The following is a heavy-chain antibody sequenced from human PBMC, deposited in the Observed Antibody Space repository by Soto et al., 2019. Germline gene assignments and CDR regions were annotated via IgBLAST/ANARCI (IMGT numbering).Heavy chain of an antibody. CDR2: MNPNRGNT. D-gene: IGHD6-13*01. CDR1: GYTFTSYD. Sequence: QVQLVQSGAEVKKPGASVKVSCKASGYTFTSYDINWVRQATGQGLEWMGWMNPNRGNTGYAQKFQGRVNMTRNTSISTAYMELSSLRSEDTAVYYCARVSSRIAAARPGIYYYYYGMDVWGQGTTVTVSS. V-gene: IGHV1-8*01. J-gene: IGHJ6*02. CDR3: ARVSSRIAAARPGIYYYYYGMDV.